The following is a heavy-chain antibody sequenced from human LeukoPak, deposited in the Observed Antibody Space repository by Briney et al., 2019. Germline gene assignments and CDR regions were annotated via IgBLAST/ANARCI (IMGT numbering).Heavy chain of an antibody. D-gene: IGHD3-10*01. V-gene: IGHV3-74*01. CDR2: INSDGSST. J-gene: IGHJ4*01. CDR1: GFTFSSYW. Sequence: GGSLRLSCAASGFTFSSYWMHWVRQAPGKGLVWVSRINSDGSSTNYAGSVKGRFTISRDNAKNTLYLQMNSLRAEDTAMYYCARAVYYSNYLGYWGQGTLVTVSS. CDR3: ARAVYYSNYLGY.